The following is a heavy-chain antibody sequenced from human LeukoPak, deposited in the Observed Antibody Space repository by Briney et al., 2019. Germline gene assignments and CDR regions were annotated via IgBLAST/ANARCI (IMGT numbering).Heavy chain of an antibody. CDR1: GFTFSSYS. V-gene: IGHV3-21*01. Sequence: GGSLRLSCAASGFTFSSYSMNWVRQAPRKGLEWVSSISSSSSYIYYADSVKGRFTISRDNAKNSLYLQMNSLRAEDTAVYYCARDRPARGRYCSSTSCYSEEYFQHWGQGTLVTVSS. CDR2: ISSSSSYI. D-gene: IGHD2-2*01. J-gene: IGHJ1*01. CDR3: ARDRPARGRYCSSTSCYSEEYFQH.